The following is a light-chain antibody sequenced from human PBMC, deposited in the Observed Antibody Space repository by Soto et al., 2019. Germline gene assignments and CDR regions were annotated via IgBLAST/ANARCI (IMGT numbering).Light chain of an antibody. CDR1: RSHIGSSY. Sequence: LTHATSPFWYPGQAFSPSFFGSRSHIGSSYVYCYQQLPGTAPKLLIYRNNQRPSGVPDRFSGSKSGTSASLAISGLRSEDEADYYCAAWDDSLNVYDCGTGTKVTGL. CDR3: AAWDDSLNVYD. CDR2: RNN. J-gene: IGLJ1*01. V-gene: IGLV1-47*01.